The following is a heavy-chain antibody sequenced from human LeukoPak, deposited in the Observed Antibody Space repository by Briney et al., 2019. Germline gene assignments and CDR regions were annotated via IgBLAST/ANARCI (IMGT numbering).Heavy chain of an antibody. D-gene: IGHD3-10*01. CDR2: INTSGNT. J-gene: IGHJ6*04. CDR3: TRERLGFRVDV. Sequence: SETLSLTCTVCVDSMSQYYWPCIRQSAGKGLQWIGRINTSGNTNYNPYLKSRVTMSLDTSKNQFSLNLSSLTAADTAVHYFTRERLGFRVDVWGKGTTVTVSS. CDR1: VDSMSQYY. V-gene: IGHV4-4*07.